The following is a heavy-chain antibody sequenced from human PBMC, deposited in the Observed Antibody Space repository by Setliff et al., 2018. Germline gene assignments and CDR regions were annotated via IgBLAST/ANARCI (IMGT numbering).Heavy chain of an antibody. CDR3: ARNYYDSGDHLPFYYYYMDA. D-gene: IGHD3-22*01. J-gene: IGHJ6*03. CDR2: ISGSSAYK. CDR1: GFTFDSHT. Sequence: GGSLRLSCEASGFTFDSHTMNWVRQAPGKGLEWVSSISGSSAYKYYADSLKGRFTISRDNAKSSLYLQVDSLRAEDTAVYYCARNYYDSGDHLPFYYYYMDAWGEGTTVTVSS. V-gene: IGHV3-21*01.